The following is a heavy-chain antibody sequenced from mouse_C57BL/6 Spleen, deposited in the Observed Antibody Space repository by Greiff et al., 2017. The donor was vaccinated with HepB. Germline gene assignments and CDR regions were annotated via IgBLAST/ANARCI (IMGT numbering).Heavy chain of an antibody. Sequence: EVQLQQSGPELVKPGASVKIPCKASGYTFTDYNMDWVKQSHGKSLEWIGDINPNNGGTIYNQKFKGKATLTVDKSSSTAYMELRSLTSEDTAVYYCERERFTTVVAHWYFDVWGTGTTVTVSS. CDR1: GYTFTDYN. CDR2: INPNNGGT. V-gene: IGHV1-18*01. J-gene: IGHJ1*03. D-gene: IGHD1-1*01. CDR3: ERERFTTVVAHWYFDV.